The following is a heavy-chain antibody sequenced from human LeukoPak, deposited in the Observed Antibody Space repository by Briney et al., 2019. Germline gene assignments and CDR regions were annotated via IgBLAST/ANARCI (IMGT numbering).Heavy chain of an antibody. CDR2: IYGGGST. CDR3: ASLRPISRQYFYY. Sequence: SGGSLRLSCAASGFTFSSYSMNWVRQAPGKGRKWVSIIYGGGSTYYADSVRGRFTISTDNSKNTLYLQMSSLRAEDTAVYYCASLRPISRQYFYYWGQGTLVTVSS. V-gene: IGHV3-66*01. J-gene: IGHJ4*02. D-gene: IGHD3-3*02. CDR1: GFTFSSYS.